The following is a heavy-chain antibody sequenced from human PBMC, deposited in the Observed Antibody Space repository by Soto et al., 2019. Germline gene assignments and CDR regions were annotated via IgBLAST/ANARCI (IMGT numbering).Heavy chain of an antibody. V-gene: IGHV3-30-3*01. CDR3: ASSYAWIQLWQIDY. D-gene: IGHD5-18*01. Sequence: GGSLRLSCAASGFTFSSYAIHWVRQAPGKGLEWVAVISYDGSNKYYADSVKGRFTISRDNSKNTLYLQMNSLRAEDTAVYYCASSYAWIQLWQIDYWGQGTLVTVSS. CDR2: ISYDGSNK. J-gene: IGHJ4*02. CDR1: GFTFSSYA.